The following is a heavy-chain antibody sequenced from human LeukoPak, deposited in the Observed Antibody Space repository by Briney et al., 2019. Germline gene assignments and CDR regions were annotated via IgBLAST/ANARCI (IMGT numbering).Heavy chain of an antibody. V-gene: IGHV4-59*01. D-gene: IGHD5-24*01. CDR1: DDSSGDSISRYS. CDR3: ARVRDGYPLAFDL. Sequence: TSETLSLTCTVSDDSSGDSISRYSWSWIRQSPGKGLEWLGGNAKSNPAFSSRVTISLDTSKNQISLKVSDVTSADTALYFCARVRDGYPLAFDLWGLGKMVVVSS. J-gene: IGHJ3*01.